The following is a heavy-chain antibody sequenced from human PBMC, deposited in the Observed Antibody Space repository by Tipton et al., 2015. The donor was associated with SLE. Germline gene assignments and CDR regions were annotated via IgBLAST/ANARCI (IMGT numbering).Heavy chain of an antibody. D-gene: IGHD2-21*02. J-gene: IGHJ6*02. CDR1: GSTFTSYV. CDR2: IYSGEAT. CDR3: AKGVTVASLHGMDV. Sequence: SLRLSCAASGSTFTSYVINWVRQAPGKGLEWVSVIYSGEATYYAVPVKGRFTMSRDNYKNTVYLQMNSLRVEDTAIYYCAKGVTVASLHGMDVWGQGTTVTVSS. V-gene: IGHV3-23*03.